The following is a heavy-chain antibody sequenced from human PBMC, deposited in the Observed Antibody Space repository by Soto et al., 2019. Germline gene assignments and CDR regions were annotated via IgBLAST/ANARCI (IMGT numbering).Heavy chain of an antibody. CDR1: GFTFSSYA. D-gene: IGHD6-19*01. CDR2: ISGSGGST. CDR3: AHRNHSSGWPNDAFDI. Sequence: DVQLLESGGGLVQPGGSLRLSCAASGFTFSSYAMSWVRQAPGKGLEWVSAISGSGGSTYYADSVKGRFTISRDNSKNTLYLQMNRLRAEDTAVYYCAHRNHSSGWPNDAFDIGGQGTMVTVSS. J-gene: IGHJ3*02. V-gene: IGHV3-23*01.